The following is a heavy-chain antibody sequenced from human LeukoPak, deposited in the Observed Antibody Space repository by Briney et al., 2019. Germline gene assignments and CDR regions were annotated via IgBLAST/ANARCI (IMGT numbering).Heavy chain of an antibody. J-gene: IGHJ6*02. CDR1: GGSIGSGGFC. CDR3: ARGSGFYYGSGSPPTAVDV. V-gene: IGHV4-30-2*01. CDR2: ICHSGIS. D-gene: IGHD3-10*01. Sequence: PSETLSLTCAVSGGSIGSGGFCWSWMRLPPGKGLECIGYICHSGISYYNPSLKRRVTISIDRSKNQFSLTLSSVTAADTAVYYGARGSGFYYGSGSPPTAVDVWGQGTTVTVSS.